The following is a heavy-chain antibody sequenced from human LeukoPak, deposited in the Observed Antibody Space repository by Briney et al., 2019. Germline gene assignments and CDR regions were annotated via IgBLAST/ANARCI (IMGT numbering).Heavy chain of an antibody. D-gene: IGHD2-15*01. CDR3: ARDGAATEGILDY. Sequence: GGSLRLSCAASGFTFSRYWMSWVRQAPGKGLEWVANIKQDGSEKYYVDSVKGRFTISRDNAKNSLYLQMNSLRAEDTAVYYCARDGAATEGILDYWGQGTLVTVSS. CDR2: IKQDGSEK. CDR1: GFTFSRYW. V-gene: IGHV3-7*01. J-gene: IGHJ4*02.